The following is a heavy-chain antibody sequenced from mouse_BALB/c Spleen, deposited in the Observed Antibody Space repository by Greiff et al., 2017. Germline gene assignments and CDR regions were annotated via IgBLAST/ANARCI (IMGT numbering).Heavy chain of an antibody. V-gene: IGHV5-12-1*01. Sequence: EVKLVESGGGLVKPGGSLKLSCAASGFAFSSYDMSWVRQTPEKRLEWVAYISSGGGSTYYPDTVKGRFTISRDNAKNTLYLQMSSLKSEDTAMYYCARHYDSWFAYWGQGTLVTVSA. J-gene: IGHJ3*01. CDR3: ARHYDSWFAY. D-gene: IGHD2-4*01. CDR1: GFAFSSYD. CDR2: ISSGGGST.